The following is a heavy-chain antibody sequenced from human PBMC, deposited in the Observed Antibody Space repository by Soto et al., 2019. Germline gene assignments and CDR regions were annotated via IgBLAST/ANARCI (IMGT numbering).Heavy chain of an antibody. CDR2: INHSGST. CDR3: ARSGGEIDLDNIAAAGMGVRGYFDY. D-gene: IGHD6-13*01. V-gene: IGHV4-34*01. J-gene: IGHJ4*02. CDR1: GGSFSGYY. Sequence: SETLSLTCAVYGGSFSGYYWSWIRQPPGKGLEWIGEINHSGSTNYNPSLKSRVTISVDTSKNQFSLKLSSVTAADTAVYYCARSGGEIDLDNIAAAGMGVRGYFDYWGQGTLVTVSS.